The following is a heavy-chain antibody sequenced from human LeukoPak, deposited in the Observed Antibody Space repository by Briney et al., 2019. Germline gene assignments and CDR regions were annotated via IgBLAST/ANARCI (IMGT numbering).Heavy chain of an antibody. CDR2: ISYDGSNE. CDR3: AKEEAADGDAFDI. CDR1: GFTFSSYG. Sequence: GGSLRLSCAASGFTFSSYGMHWVRQAPGKGLEWVTVISYDGSNEYFADSVKGRFTISRDNSKNTPYLQMSSLRAEDTAVYYCAKEEAADGDAFDIWGQGTMVTASA. D-gene: IGHD6-13*01. J-gene: IGHJ3*02. V-gene: IGHV3-30*18.